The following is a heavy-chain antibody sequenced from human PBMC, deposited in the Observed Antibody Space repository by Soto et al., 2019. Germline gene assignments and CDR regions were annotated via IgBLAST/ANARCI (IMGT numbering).Heavy chain of an antibody. Sequence: XSVKVSCKASGGTFSSYTISWVRQAPGQGLEWMGRIIPILGIANYAQKFQGRVTITADKSMSTAYMELSSLRSEDTAVYYCARVPNTYYYDSSGGDAFDIWGQGTMVTVSS. CDR1: GGTFSSYT. CDR3: ARVPNTYYYDSSGGDAFDI. D-gene: IGHD3-22*01. V-gene: IGHV1-69*02. J-gene: IGHJ3*02. CDR2: IIPILGIA.